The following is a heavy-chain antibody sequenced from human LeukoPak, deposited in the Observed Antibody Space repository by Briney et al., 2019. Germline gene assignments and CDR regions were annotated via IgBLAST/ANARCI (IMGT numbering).Heavy chain of an antibody. CDR1: GFTFSSYG. J-gene: IGHJ4*02. V-gene: IGHV3-30*02. CDR2: IRYDGSNK. Sequence: GSLRLSCAPSGFTFSSYGMHWVRQAPGKGLEWVAFIRYDGSNKYYADSVKGRFTISRDNSKNTLYLQMNSLRAEDTAVYYCASIGVSGDYFDYWGQGTLVTVSS. D-gene: IGHD6-19*01. CDR3: ASIGVSGDYFDY.